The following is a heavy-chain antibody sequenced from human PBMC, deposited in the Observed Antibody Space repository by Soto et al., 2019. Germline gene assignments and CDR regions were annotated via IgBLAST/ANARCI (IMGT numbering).Heavy chain of an antibody. CDR2: TYYRSKWYN. D-gene: IGHD4-17*01. CDR1: GDSVSSNSAA. V-gene: IGHV6-1*01. Sequence: PSQTLSLTCAISGDSVSSNSAAWNWIRQSPSRGLEWLGRTYYRSKWYNDYAVSVKSRITINPDTSKNQFSLQLNSVTPEDTAVYYCAREKHYGDYHYYYYYGMDVWGQGTTVTVSS. J-gene: IGHJ6*02. CDR3: AREKHYGDYHYYYYYGMDV.